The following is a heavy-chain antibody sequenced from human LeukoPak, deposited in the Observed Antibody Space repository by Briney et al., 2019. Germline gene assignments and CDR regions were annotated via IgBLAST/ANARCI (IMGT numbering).Heavy chain of an antibody. Sequence: ASVKVSCKASGYTFTGYYMHWVRQAPGQGLEWMGWINPNSGGTNYAQKFQGRVTMTRDTSISTAYMELSRLRSDDTAVYYCAAAPLWGPNGYFDYWGQGTLVTVSS. J-gene: IGHJ4*02. CDR2: INPNSGGT. CDR3: AAAPLWGPNGYFDY. D-gene: IGHD2-8*01. CDR1: GYTFTGYY. V-gene: IGHV1-2*02.